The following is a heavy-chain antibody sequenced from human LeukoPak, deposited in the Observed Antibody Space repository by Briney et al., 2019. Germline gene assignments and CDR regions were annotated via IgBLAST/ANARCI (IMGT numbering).Heavy chain of an antibody. CDR2: ISWNSGSI. J-gene: IGHJ4*02. D-gene: IGHD6-13*01. V-gene: IGHV3-9*01. Sequence: GGSLRLSCAASGFTFDDYAMHWVRQAPGKGLEWVSGISWNSGSIGYADSVKGRFTISRDNAKNPLYLQMNSLRAEDTAVYYCARLSPGIAAAGTVYWGQGTLVTVSS. CDR1: GFTFDDYA. CDR3: ARLSPGIAAAGTVY.